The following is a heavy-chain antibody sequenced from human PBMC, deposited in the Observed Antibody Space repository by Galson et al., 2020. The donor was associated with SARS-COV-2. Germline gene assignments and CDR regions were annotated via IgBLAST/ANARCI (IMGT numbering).Heavy chain of an antibody. CDR2: ISYDGSNK. CDR3: AKDVGDDYGDYGPDY. Sequence: SLRLCCAASGFTFSSYGMHWVRQAPGKGLEWVAVISYDGSNKYYADSVKGRFTISRDNSKNTLYLQMNSLRAEDTAVYYCAKDVGDDYGDYGPDYWGQGTLVTVSS. J-gene: IGHJ4*02. V-gene: IGHV3-30*18. D-gene: IGHD4-17*01. CDR1: GFTFSSYG.